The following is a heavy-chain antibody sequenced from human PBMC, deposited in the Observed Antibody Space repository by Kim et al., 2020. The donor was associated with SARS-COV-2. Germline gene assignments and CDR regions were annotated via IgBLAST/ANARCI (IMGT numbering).Heavy chain of an antibody. J-gene: IGHJ3*02. CDR3: ARANYDILTGSSPGEGAFDI. CDR1: GFTFSSYE. D-gene: IGHD3-9*01. CDR2: ISSSGSTI. V-gene: IGHV3-48*03. Sequence: GGSLRLSCAASGFTFSSYEMNWVRQAPGKGLEWVSYISSSGSTIYYADSVKGRFTISRDNAKNSLYLQMNSLRAEDTAVYYCARANYDILTGSSPGEGAFDIWGQVTMVTVSS.